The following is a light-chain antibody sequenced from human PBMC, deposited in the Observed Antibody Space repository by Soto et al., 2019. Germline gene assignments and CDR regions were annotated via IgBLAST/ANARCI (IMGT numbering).Light chain of an antibody. J-gene: IGLJ1*01. Sequence: QSALSQASSVTGSPVPAISISRTGTSTDVGGYNYVSWYQHHPGKGPKLIIYEVNNRPSGVSDRFSGSKSGNKASLTISNLEAEDESDYYCGSYTSTDTPFVFGTGTKVTVL. V-gene: IGLV2-14*01. CDR3: GSYTSTDTPFV. CDR2: EVN. CDR1: STDVGGYNY.